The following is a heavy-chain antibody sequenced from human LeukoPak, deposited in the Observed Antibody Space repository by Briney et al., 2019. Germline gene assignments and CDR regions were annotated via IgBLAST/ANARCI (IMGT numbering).Heavy chain of an antibody. D-gene: IGHD6-25*01. Sequence: ASVKVSCKASGYTFSSYGISWVRQAPGQGLEWMGWINPNINGTNYAQKFQGRVTMTGDRSISTAYMELSRLRSDDTAVYYCARERTPGSGYGVDYWGQGTVVTVSS. V-gene: IGHV1-2*02. CDR2: INPNINGT. CDR3: ARERTPGSGYGVDY. J-gene: IGHJ4*02. CDR1: GYTFSSYG.